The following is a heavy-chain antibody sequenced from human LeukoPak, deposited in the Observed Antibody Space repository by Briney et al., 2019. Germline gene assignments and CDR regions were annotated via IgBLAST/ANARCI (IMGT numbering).Heavy chain of an antibody. J-gene: IGHJ4*02. V-gene: IGHV3-7*01. Sequence: TGGSLRLSCEASGFTFTTYWLGWVRQPPGKGLEWVANIKQDGTEKYYVDSVKGRFTISRDNSKNTLYLQMNSLRAEDTAVYYCARDHRKITFGGVIVIPGDFDYWGQGTLVTVSS. D-gene: IGHD3-16*02. CDR3: ARDHRKITFGGVIVIPGDFDY. CDR1: GFTFTTYW. CDR2: IKQDGTEK.